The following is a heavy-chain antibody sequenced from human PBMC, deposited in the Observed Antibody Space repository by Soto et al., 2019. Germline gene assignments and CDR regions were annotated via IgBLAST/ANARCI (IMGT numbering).Heavy chain of an antibody. CDR3: ARRQQLASYYYYGMAV. Sequence: QVQLVQSGAEVKKRGSSVKVSCKASGGTFSSYAISWVRQAPGQGLEWMGGIIPIFDTTNYAQKFQGRVTITADQSTSTGYMELSSLRSEDTAVYYCARRQQLASYYYYGMAVWGHVTTVTASS. CDR1: GGTFSSYA. CDR2: IIPIFDTT. D-gene: IGHD6-13*01. V-gene: IGHV1-69*12. J-gene: IGHJ6*02.